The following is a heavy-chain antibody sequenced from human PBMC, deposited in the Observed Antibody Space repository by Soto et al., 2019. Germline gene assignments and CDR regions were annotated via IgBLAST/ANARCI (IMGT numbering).Heavy chain of an antibody. J-gene: IGHJ5*02. D-gene: IGHD6-19*01. CDR2: INPTTGGT. V-gene: IGHV1-2*02. Sequence: QVQLVQSGAEVKKPGASVKVSCKASGYTFTYYMHWVRQAPGQGREWMGWINPTTGGTNDAQRCQGRVTMTTDTSISTAYMELISLRSDDTAVYYCTRDMAVAPYGSWFDPWGQGTLVTVSS. CDR1: GYTFTYY. CDR3: TRDMAVAPYGSWFDP.